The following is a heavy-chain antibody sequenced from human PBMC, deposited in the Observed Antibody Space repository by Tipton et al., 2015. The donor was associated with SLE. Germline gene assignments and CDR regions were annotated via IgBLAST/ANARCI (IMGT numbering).Heavy chain of an antibody. CDR2: IYYSGST. D-gene: IGHD3-16*01. Sequence: TLSLTCTVSGGSISSHYWSWIRQPPGKGLEWIGYIYYSGSTNYNPSLKSRVTISVDTSKNQFSLKLSSVTAADTAVYYCARGGRLHNYWGQGALVTASA. V-gene: IGHV4-59*11. CDR1: GGSISSHY. CDR3: ARGGRLHNY. J-gene: IGHJ4*02.